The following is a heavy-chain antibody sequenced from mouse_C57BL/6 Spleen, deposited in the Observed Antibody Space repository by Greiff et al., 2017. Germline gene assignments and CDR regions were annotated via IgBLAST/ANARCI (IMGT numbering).Heavy chain of an antibody. CDR3: AISTVVDWYFDV. D-gene: IGHD1-1*01. CDR2: FHPYNDDT. V-gene: IGHV1-47*01. J-gene: IGHJ1*03. CDR1: GYTFTTYP. Sequence: QVQLKESGAELVKPGASVKMSCKASGYTFTTYPIEWMKQNHGKSLEWIGNFHPYNDDTKYNEKFKGKATLTVEKSSSTVYLELSRLTSDDSAVYYCAISTVVDWYFDVWGTGTTVTVSS.